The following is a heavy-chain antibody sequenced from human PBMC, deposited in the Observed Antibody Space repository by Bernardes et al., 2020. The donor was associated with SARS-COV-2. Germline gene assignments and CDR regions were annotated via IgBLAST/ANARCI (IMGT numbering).Heavy chain of an antibody. CDR2: ISSSSSYI. CDR1: GFTFSSYS. V-gene: IGHV3-21*01. D-gene: IGHD6-13*01. CDR3: ARTQQSWYKAIDFDY. J-gene: IGHJ4*02. Sequence: GGSLRLSCSASGFTFSSYSMNWVRQAPGKGLEWVSSISSSSSYIYYADSVKGRFTISRDNAKNSLYLQMNSLRAEDTAVYYCARTQQSWYKAIDFDYWGQGTLVTVSS.